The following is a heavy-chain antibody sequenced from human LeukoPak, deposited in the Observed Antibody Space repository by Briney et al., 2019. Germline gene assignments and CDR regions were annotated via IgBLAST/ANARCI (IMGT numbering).Heavy chain of an antibody. V-gene: IGHV3-33*01. Sequence: PRRSLRPSCAVSGFSFSNYDMHWVRQAPDKGLEWVAVIWNDGSNKYYADSVKGRFTISRDNSKNTLYLQMNSLRVEDTAVYYCARGDPTVTTKQNFDYWGQGTLVTVSS. J-gene: IGHJ4*02. CDR1: GFSFSNYD. CDR2: IWNDGSNK. CDR3: ARGDPTVTTKQNFDY. D-gene: IGHD4-17*01.